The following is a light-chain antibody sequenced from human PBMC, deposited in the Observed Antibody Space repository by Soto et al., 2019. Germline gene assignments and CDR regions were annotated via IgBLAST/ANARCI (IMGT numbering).Light chain of an antibody. CDR3: LQVHSLPRT. CDR2: SAS. CDR1: QGIGVR. Sequence: IQMTQSPSSLSASIGDSVTITCRASQGIGVRLAWFQQKPGKATQYLIQSASTLQSGVPSRFGGSGSGTEFILTRNSVQPEDVAIYYCLQVHSLPRTFGKGSTV. V-gene: IGKV1-12*01. J-gene: IGKJ1*01.